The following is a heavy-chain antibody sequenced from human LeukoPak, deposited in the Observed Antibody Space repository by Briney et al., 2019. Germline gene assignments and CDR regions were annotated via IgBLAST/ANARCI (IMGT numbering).Heavy chain of an antibody. CDR3: ATGFQAGTHPDWFDP. Sequence: VASVKVSCKASGYTFTSYAMHWVRQAPGQRLEWMGWINAGNGNTKYSQEFQGRVTITRDTSASTAYMELSSLRSEDTAVYYCATGFQAGTHPDWFDPWGQGTLVTVSS. CDR2: INAGNGNT. D-gene: IGHD1-7*01. CDR1: GYTFTSYA. V-gene: IGHV1-3*03. J-gene: IGHJ5*02.